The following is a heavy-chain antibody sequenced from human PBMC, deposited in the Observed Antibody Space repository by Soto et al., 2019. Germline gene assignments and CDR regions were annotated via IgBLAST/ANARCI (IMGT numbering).Heavy chain of an antibody. CDR1: GFTFSSYG. V-gene: IGHV3-30*03. CDR3: VTWFGELAVDY. D-gene: IGHD3-10*01. J-gene: IGHJ4*02. Sequence: ESGGGVVQPGRSLRLSCAASGFTFSSYGMHWVRQAPGKGLEWVAVISYDGSNKYYADSVKGRFTISRDNSKNTLYLQMNSLRAEDTAVYYCVTWFGELAVDYWGQGTLVTVSS. CDR2: ISYDGSNK.